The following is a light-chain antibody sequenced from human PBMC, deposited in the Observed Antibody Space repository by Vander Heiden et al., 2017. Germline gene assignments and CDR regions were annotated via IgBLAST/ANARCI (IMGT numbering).Light chain of an antibody. CDR1: SSDVGGYNY. CDR3: CSYAGSYSYV. Sequence: QSALTQPRSVSGSPGQSVTISCTGTSSDVGGYNYVSWYQQHPGKAPKVMMHDVSERPSGVPDRFSGSKSGNTASLTSSGLQAEDEADYYCCSYAGSYSYVFGSGTKVTVL. J-gene: IGLJ1*01. V-gene: IGLV2-11*01. CDR2: DVS.